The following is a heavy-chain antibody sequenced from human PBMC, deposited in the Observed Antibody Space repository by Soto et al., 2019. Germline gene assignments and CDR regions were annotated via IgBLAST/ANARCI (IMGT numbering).Heavy chain of an antibody. Sequence: HPGGSLRLSCAASGFTFSSYWMSWVRQAPGKGLEWVANIKQDGSEKYYVDSVKGRFTISRDNAKNSLYLQMNSLRAEDTAVYYCARDFYYDSSGLTDAFDIWGQGTMVTVSS. J-gene: IGHJ3*02. D-gene: IGHD3-22*01. CDR3: ARDFYYDSSGLTDAFDI. V-gene: IGHV3-7*03. CDR2: IKQDGSEK. CDR1: GFTFSSYW.